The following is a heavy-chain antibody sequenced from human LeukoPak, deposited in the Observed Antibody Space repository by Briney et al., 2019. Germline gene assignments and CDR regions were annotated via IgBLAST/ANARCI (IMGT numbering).Heavy chain of an antibody. V-gene: IGHV1-2*02. CDR2: INPNSGGT. J-gene: IGHJ4*02. CDR3: ARETGSSGSYPLALP. Sequence: ASVKVSCKASGYTFTGYYMHWVRQVPGQGLEWMGWINPNSGGTNYAQKFQGRVTMTRDTSISTAYMELSRLRSDDTAVYYCARETGSSGSYPLALPWGQGTLVTVSS. D-gene: IGHD3-10*01. CDR1: GYTFTGYY.